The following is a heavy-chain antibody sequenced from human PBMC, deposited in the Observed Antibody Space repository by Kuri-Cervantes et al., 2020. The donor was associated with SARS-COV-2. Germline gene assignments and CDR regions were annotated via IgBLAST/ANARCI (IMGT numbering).Heavy chain of an antibody. J-gene: IGHJ6*03. V-gene: IGHV4-34*01. CDR2: INHSGST. CDR1: GGSFSGYY. CDR3: ARAYGFLRYIYYMDV. Sequence: SQTLSLTCAVYGGSFSGYYWSWIRQPPGKGLEWIGEINHSGSTNYNPSLKSRVTISVDTSSKQFSLHLGSVTAADTAVYYCARAYGFLRYIYYMDVWGRGTTVTFSS. D-gene: IGHD4-17*01.